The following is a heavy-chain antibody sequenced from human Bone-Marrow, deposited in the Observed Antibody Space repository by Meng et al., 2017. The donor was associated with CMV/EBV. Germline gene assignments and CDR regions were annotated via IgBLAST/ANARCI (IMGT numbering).Heavy chain of an antibody. Sequence: GSLRLSCNVSGGSVSSSSYYWSWVRQPPGKGLEWIAYIYYSGSTNYNPSLKSRVTISADTSKNQFSLKLSSVTAADTAVYYCARVRSRHKWAFDYWGQGTVVTVSS. CDR3: ARVRSRHKWAFDY. V-gene: IGHV4-61*01. CDR2: IYYSGST. J-gene: IGHJ4*02. D-gene: IGHD2-8*01. CDR1: GGSVSSSSYY.